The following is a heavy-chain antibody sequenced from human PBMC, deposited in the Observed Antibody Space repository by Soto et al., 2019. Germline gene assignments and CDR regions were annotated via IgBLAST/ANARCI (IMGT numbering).Heavy chain of an antibody. CDR1: GGTFSSYA. CDR2: IIPIFGTA. Sequence: QVQLVQSGAEVKKPGSSVKVSCKASGGTFSSYAISWVRQAPGQGLEWMGGIIPIFGTANYAQKFQGRVTITADESTSTAYMELSSLRSEDTAVYYCAERRSMIAGGLDAFDIWGQGTMVTVSS. V-gene: IGHV1-69*01. J-gene: IGHJ3*02. D-gene: IGHD3-22*01. CDR3: AERRSMIAGGLDAFDI.